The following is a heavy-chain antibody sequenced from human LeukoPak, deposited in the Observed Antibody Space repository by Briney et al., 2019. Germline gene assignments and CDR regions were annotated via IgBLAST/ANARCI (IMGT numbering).Heavy chain of an antibody. J-gene: IGHJ4*02. V-gene: IGHV4-38-2*01. CDR3: ARRGDGYSIDY. CDR2: FYHSGST. Sequence: SEPLSLTCAVSRYSINSGYYWGWIRHPPGKGLEWIGYFYHSGSTYFNPSLKSRVTISVDRSKNQFSLKLSSVTAADTAVYYCARRGDGYSIDYWGQGTLVTVSS. CDR1: RYSINSGYY. D-gene: IGHD5-24*01.